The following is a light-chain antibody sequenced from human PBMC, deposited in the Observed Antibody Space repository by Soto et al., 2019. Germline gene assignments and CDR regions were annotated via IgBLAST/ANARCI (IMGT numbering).Light chain of an antibody. Sequence: QSVLTQPASVSGSPGQSITISCTGTSSDVGGYNYVSWYQQHPGKAPKLMIFDVSNRPSGVSNRFSGSKSGNTASLTISGLQAEDEADYYYTSYTSSNTLVFGGGTKLTVL. CDR3: TSYTSSNTLV. CDR1: SSDVGGYNY. CDR2: DVS. V-gene: IGLV2-14*03. J-gene: IGLJ2*01.